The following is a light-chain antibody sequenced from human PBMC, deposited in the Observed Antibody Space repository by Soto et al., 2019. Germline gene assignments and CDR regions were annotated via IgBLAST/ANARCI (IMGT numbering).Light chain of an antibody. J-gene: IGKJ5*01. CDR1: QSVSSSY. Sequence: EIGLTQSPGTPSLSPGERVTLSCRASQSVSSSYLAWYQQKPGKAPRLLIYGASSRATGIPDRFSCSGSGIDFTLTISRVEPEDFAVYYCEQYGSSLSITFGQGTRLESK. CDR3: EQYGSSLSIT. CDR2: GAS. V-gene: IGKV3-20*01.